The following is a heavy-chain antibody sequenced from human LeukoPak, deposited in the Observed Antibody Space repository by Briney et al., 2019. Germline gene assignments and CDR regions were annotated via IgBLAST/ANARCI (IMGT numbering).Heavy chain of an antibody. J-gene: IGHJ4*02. CDR3: AGTYYVWGSYRSYIDY. CDR1: GGSISSSSYY. CDR2: IYYSGST. Sequence: SETLSLTCTVSGGSISSSSYYWGWIRQPPGKGLEWIGSIYYSGSTYYNPSLKSRVTISVDTSKNQFSLKLSSVTAADTAVYYCAGTYYVWGSYRSYIDYWGQGTLVTVSS. D-gene: IGHD3-16*02. V-gene: IGHV4-39*07.